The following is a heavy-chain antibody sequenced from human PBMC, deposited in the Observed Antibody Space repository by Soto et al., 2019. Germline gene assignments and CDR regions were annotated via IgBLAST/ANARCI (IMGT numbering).Heavy chain of an antibody. CDR1: GFTFSSYA. D-gene: IGHD6-19*01. V-gene: IGHV3-23*01. J-gene: IGHJ4*02. CDR2: ITGSGGTT. Sequence: LRLSCAASGFTFSSYAMSWVRQAPGKGLEWVSSITGSGGTTYYADSVKGRFTISRDNSKNTLYLQMNSPRAEDTAVYYCAKDLVAVAGTDYWGQGTLVTVSS. CDR3: AKDLVAVAGTDY.